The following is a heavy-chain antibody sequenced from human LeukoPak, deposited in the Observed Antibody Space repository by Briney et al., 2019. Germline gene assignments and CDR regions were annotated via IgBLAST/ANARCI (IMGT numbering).Heavy chain of an antibody. CDR1: GFSFSTYW. CDR2: VKADGRET. V-gene: IGHV3-7*01. CDR3: AKGGHVDY. Sequence: GGSLRLSCAASGFSFSTYWMTWVRQAPGKGLEWVANVKADGRETYYVDSVKGRFTISRDNAQNSLYLQLNSLRVEDTAVYYCAKGGHVDYCGQGSLVTVSS. J-gene: IGHJ4*02.